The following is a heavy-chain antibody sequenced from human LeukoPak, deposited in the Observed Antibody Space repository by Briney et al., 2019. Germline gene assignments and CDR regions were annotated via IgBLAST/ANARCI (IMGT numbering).Heavy chain of an antibody. CDR1: GGSFSGYY. Sequence: SETLSLTCAVYGGSFSGYYWSWIRQPLGKGLEWIGEINHSGSTNYNPSLKSRVTISVDTSKNQFSLKLSSVTAADTAVYYCASRYRGGPDDYWGQGTLVTVSS. D-gene: IGHD3-10*01. J-gene: IGHJ4*02. V-gene: IGHV4-34*01. CDR3: ASRYRGGPDDY. CDR2: INHSGST.